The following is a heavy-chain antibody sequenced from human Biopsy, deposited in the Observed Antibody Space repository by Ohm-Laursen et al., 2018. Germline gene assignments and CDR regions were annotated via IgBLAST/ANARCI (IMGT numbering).Heavy chain of an antibody. J-gene: IGHJ6*02. V-gene: IGHV4-59*02. D-gene: IGHD4-11*01. CDR3: ARDSGILNYGNFKYYHYYGMDV. CDR1: GDSVTKHY. CDR2: IYYSVMA. Sequence: SETLSLTCTVSGDSVTKHYWSWIRQPPGKGLEWIGHIYYSVMANYNPSLQSRVSISVDTSRNQVSLTLSSVTAADTAVYYCARDSGILNYGNFKYYHYYGMDVWGQGTKVTVSS.